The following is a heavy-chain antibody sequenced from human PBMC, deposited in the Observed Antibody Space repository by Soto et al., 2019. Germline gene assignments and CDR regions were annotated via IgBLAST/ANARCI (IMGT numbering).Heavy chain of an antibody. CDR1: GYSFTSYW. V-gene: IGHV5-51*01. J-gene: IGHJ6*02. Sequence: PGESLKISCKGSGYSFTSYWIGWVRQMPGKGLEWMGIIYPGDSDTRYSPSFQGQVTISADKSISTAYLQWSRLKASDTAMYYCARHAGWGSSGYYYYYYGMDVWGQGTTVTVSS. CDR2: IYPGDSDT. D-gene: IGHD3-22*01. CDR3: ARHAGWGSSGYYYYYYGMDV.